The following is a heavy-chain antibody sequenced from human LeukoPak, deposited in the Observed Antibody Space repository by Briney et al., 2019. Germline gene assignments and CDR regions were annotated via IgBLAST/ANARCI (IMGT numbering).Heavy chain of an antibody. CDR3: AKDWARARDYYYYMDV. CDR2: IWYDGSNK. J-gene: IGHJ6*03. D-gene: IGHD3-16*01. CDR1: GFTFSSYG. Sequence: GRSLRLSCAASGFTFSSYGMHWVRQAPGKGLEGVAVIWYDGSNKYYADTLKGRFTISSDNSKKTLYLQMNSLRAEDTAVYYCAKDWARARDYYYYMDVWGKGTTVTVSS. V-gene: IGHV3-33*06.